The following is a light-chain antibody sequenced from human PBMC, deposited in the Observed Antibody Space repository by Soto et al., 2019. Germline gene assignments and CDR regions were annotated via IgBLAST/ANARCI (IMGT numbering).Light chain of an antibody. J-gene: IGLJ2*01. V-gene: IGLV2-14*01. CDR1: SSDVGGYNY. CDR3: SSYTSSSTLYVV. CDR2: DVS. Sequence: QSALTQPASVSGSPGQSITISCTGTSSDVGGYNYVSWYQQHPGKAPKLMIYDVSNRRSGVSNRFSGSESGNTASLTISGLQAEDEGDYYCSSYTSSSTLYVVFGGGTTLTV.